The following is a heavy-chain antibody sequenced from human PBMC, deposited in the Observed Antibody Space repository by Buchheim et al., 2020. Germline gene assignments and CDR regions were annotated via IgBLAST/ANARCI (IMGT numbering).Heavy chain of an antibody. J-gene: IGHJ4*02. CDR3: ARELCSDGSCKFDY. CDR2: ITSCGQSI. Sequence: EVQLVESGGGLVQPGGSLRLSCGVSGFTFSSYGINWVRQAPGKGLEWIAHITSCGQSIFHAESVKGRFTISRDNSKNSLSLQMNSLRDEDTAMYYCARELCSDGSCKFDYWGQGT. CDR1: GFTFSSYG. V-gene: IGHV3-48*02. D-gene: IGHD2-15*01.